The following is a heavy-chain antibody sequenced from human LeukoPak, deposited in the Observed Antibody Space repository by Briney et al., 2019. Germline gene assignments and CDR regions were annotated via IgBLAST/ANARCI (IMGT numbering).Heavy chain of an antibody. Sequence: SETLSLTCAVYGGSFSGYYWSWIRQPPGKGLEWIGEINHSGSTNYNPSLKSRVTISLDKSKNQFSLKLSSVTAADTAVYYCARSPIVVVPAAGYYYYYYMDVWGKGTTVTISS. V-gene: IGHV4-34*01. D-gene: IGHD2-2*01. CDR3: ARSPIVVVPAAGYYYYYYMDV. J-gene: IGHJ6*03. CDR1: GGSFSGYY. CDR2: INHSGST.